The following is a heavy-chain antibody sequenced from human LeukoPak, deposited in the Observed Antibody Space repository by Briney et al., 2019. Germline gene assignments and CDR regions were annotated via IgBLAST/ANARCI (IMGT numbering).Heavy chain of an antibody. CDR1: GFTFTSYN. V-gene: IGHV3-48*02. J-gene: IGHJ4*02. Sequence: GGSLRPSCAASGFTFTSYNINWVRQAPGKGLEWVSCIGLSSTNTYYADSVTGRFTISRDNAKNSVYLQMNSLRDEDTAVYYCARQGGFGGFVDWGQGILVTVSS. D-gene: IGHD3-10*01. CDR3: ARQGGFGGFVD. CDR2: IGLSSTNT.